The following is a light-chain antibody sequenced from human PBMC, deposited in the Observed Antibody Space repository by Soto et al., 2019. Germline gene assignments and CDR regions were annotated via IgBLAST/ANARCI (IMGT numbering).Light chain of an antibody. CDR3: CSYTDIALDVV. CDR2: DVT. CDR1: SSDIGDYDY. J-gene: IGLJ2*01. V-gene: IGLV2-14*01. Sequence: QSALTQPASVSGSPGQSITISCTGTSSDIGDYDYVSWYLHLPGKAPKLLIFDVTHRPSGVSDRFSGSKSGNTASLTISGVRPEDEADYYCCSYTDIALDVVFGGGTKLTVL.